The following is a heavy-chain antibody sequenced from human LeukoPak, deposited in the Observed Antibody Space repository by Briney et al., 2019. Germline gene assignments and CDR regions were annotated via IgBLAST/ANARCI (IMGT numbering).Heavy chain of an antibody. CDR1: GYTFTSYG. Sequence: ASVKVSCKASGYTFTSYGITWVRQAPGQGLEWVGWISAYNGNTNYAQKLQGRVTMTTDTSTSTAYMELRSLRSDDTAVYYCVRGGGAAADYSYYYMDVWGKGTTVTVSS. CDR2: ISAYNGNT. J-gene: IGHJ6*03. D-gene: IGHD6-13*01. CDR3: VRGGGAAADYSYYYMDV. V-gene: IGHV1-18*01.